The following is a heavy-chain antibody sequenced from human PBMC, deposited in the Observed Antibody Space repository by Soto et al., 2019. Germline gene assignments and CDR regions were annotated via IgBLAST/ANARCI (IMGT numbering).Heavy chain of an antibody. J-gene: IGHJ6*02. CDR1: GYTFTDYY. CDR3: ARDRPAFKSFGSGMDV. Sequence: ASVKVSCKASGYTFTDYYMHWVRQAPGQGLEWMGWINPNSGGTNYAQKFQGRVTMTRDTSISTAYMELNRLRSDDTAVYYCARDRPAFKSFGSGMDVWGQGTTVTVSS. D-gene: IGHD3-16*01. CDR2: INPNSGGT. V-gene: IGHV1-2*02.